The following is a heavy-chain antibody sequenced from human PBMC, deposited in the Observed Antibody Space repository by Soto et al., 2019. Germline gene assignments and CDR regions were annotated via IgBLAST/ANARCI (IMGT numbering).Heavy chain of an antibody. CDR3: ARDRYEAYSSSLGFDY. CDR1: GFTFSSYA. V-gene: IGHV3-30-3*01. J-gene: IGHJ4*02. Sequence: PGGSLRLSCAASGFTFSSYAMHWVRQAPGKGLEWVAVISYDGSNKYYADSVKGRFTISRDNSKNTLYLQMNSLRAEDTAVYYCARDRYEAYSSSLGFDYWGQGTLVTVSS. D-gene: IGHD6-13*01. CDR2: ISYDGSNK.